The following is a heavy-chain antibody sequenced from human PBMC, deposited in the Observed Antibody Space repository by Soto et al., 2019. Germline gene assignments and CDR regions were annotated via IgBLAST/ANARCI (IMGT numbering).Heavy chain of an antibody. CDR2: ISGSGGST. V-gene: IGHV3-23*01. J-gene: IGHJ6*02. CDR1: GCTFSSYA. D-gene: IGHD3-9*01. Sequence: GGSLRLSCAASGCTFSSYARSWVRQAPGKGLEWVSDISGSGGSTYYAYSVNGRFTISRYNYKNTLYLQMNNLRAEASALYYSANKVSLYYDIFTGYYYFYALDVWVQGTMVTVSS. CDR3: ANKVSLYYDIFTGYYYFYALDV.